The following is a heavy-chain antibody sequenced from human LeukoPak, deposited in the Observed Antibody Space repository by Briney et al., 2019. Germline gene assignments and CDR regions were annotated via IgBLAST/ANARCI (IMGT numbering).Heavy chain of an antibody. V-gene: IGHV3-21*01. D-gene: IGHD3-10*01. CDR2: ISSSSSYI. CDR1: GFTFSSYS. Sequence: GGSLRLSCAASGFTFSSYSMNWVRQAPGNELEWVSSISSSSSYIYYADSMKGRFTISRENAKNSLYLQMNSLRAEDKGVYYCARDRRILWFGELYYYYYGMDVWGQGTTVTVSS. J-gene: IGHJ6*02. CDR3: ARDRRILWFGELYYYYYGMDV.